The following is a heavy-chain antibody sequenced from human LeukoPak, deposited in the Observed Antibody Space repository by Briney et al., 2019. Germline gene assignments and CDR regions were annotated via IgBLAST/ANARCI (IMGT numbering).Heavy chain of an antibody. D-gene: IGHD2-2*01. J-gene: IGHJ3*02. CDR1: GFTFSSYA. Sequence: GGSLRLSCAASGFTFSSYAMSWVRQAPGKGLEWVSAISGSGGSTYYADSVKGRFTISRDNSKNTLYLQMNSLRVEDTAVYYCAKGAIIVVVPAAMGAFDIWGQGTMVTVSS. CDR2: ISGSGGST. CDR3: AKGAIIVVVPAAMGAFDI. V-gene: IGHV3-23*01.